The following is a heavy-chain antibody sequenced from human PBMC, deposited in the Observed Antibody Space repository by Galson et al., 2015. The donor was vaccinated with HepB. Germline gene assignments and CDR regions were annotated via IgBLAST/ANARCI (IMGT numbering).Heavy chain of an antibody. CDR3: AKALGITWNFDY. CDR1: GFTFSNYA. V-gene: IGHV3-23*01. J-gene: IGHJ4*02. CDR2: ISEGGDRI. D-gene: IGHD1-1*01. Sequence: SLRLSCAASGFTFSNYAMNWVRQAPGKGLEWVSGISEGGDRIYYADSVKGRFTISRDNSRSTLYLQMNRLRAEDTAVYYCAKALGITWNFDYWGPGALVTVSS.